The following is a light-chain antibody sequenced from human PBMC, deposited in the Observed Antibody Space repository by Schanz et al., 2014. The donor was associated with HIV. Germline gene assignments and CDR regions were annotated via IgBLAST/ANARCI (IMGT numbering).Light chain of an antibody. CDR2: SAS. V-gene: IGKV3-15*01. J-gene: IGKJ1*01. CDR1: QSVSNN. CDR3: QQYGSS. Sequence: TVMTQSPATLSVSPGERATLSCTASQSVSNNLAWYQQKLGQAPRLLIHSASTRVTGIPARFSGSGSGTDFTLTISRLEPEDFAVYYCQQYGSSFGQGTKVEIK.